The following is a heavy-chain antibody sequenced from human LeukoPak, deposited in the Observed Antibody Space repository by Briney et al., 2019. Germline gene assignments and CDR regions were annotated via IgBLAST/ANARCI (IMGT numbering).Heavy chain of an antibody. V-gene: IGHV4-34*01. CDR1: GGSFSGYY. CDR3: ARVNNWNDVDY. J-gene: IGHJ4*02. CDR2: INHSGST. D-gene: IGHD1-1*01. Sequence: SETLSLTCAVYGGSFSGYYWSWIRQPPGKGLEWIGEINHSGSTNYNPSLKSRVTISVDTSKNQFSLKLSSVTAADTAVYYCARVNNWNDVDYWGQGTLVTVSS.